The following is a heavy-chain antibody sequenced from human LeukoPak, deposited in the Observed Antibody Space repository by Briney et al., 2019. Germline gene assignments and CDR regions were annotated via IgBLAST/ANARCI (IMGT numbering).Heavy chain of an antibody. V-gene: IGHV4-39*07. Sequence: SETLSLTCTVSGGSISSSSYYWGWIRQPPGKGLEWIGSIYYSGSTYYNPSLKSRVTISVDTSKNQFSLKLSSVTAADTAVYYCARLRWYFYYFDYWGQGTLVTVSS. D-gene: IGHD6-13*01. J-gene: IGHJ4*02. CDR2: IYYSGST. CDR1: GGSISSSSYY. CDR3: ARLRWYFYYFDY.